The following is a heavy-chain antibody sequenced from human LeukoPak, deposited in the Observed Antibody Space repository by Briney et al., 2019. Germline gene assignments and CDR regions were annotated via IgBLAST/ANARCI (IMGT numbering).Heavy chain of an antibody. V-gene: IGHV3-53*01. D-gene: IGHD1-26*01. J-gene: IGHJ4*02. CDR3: ARQMQSHGNFDS. CDR2: IYTGGST. Sequence: GGSLRLSCEASGFTFSSNYMNWVRQAPGKGLEWVSVIYTGGSTYYADSVKGRFTISRDNSKNTLYLQMNSLRAGDTAVYYCARQMQSHGNFDSWGQGTLVTVSS. CDR1: GFTFSSNY.